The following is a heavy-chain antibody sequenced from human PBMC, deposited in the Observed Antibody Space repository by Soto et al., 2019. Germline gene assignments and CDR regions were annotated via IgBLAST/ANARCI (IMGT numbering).Heavy chain of an antibody. J-gene: IGHJ5*02. CDR2: IFYNGFT. Sequence: SETLSLTCTVSGGSINNDNYYWGWIRQPPGKGLEWIGIIFYNGFTYYSPSLKSRVTISVDTSKNQFSLKLTSVTAADTAVYYCARQDDFWSGSGWFDPWGRGTLVTVSS. CDR3: ARQDDFWSGSGWFDP. V-gene: IGHV4-39*01. CDR1: GGSINNDNYY. D-gene: IGHD3-3*01.